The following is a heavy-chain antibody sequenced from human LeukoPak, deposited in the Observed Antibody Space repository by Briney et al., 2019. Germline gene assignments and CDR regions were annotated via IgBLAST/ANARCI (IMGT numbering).Heavy chain of an antibody. V-gene: IGHV3-23*01. D-gene: IGHD4-17*01. J-gene: IGHJ3*02. CDR3: AKDRAYGYESFDI. CDR1: GFTFSSYA. Sequence: GGSLRLSCAASGFTFSSYAMSWVRQAPGKGLEWVSAISGSGGSTYYADSVKGRFTISRDNSKNSLYLQMNSLRAEDTALYHCAKDRAYGYESFDIWGQGTMVTVSS. CDR2: ISGSGGST.